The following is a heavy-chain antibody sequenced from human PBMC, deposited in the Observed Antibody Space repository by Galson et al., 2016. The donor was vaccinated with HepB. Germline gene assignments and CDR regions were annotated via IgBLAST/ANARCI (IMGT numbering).Heavy chain of an antibody. CDR3: ARFPLFGTYTAHGTGAFHV. Sequence: TLSLTCTVSRGSINSGDYYWSWLRQSPGKGLEWIGYIYFSGTTSYNPSLKSRVTISIDTSKNQFSLELISATAADTAVYYCARFPLFGTYTAHGTGAFHVWGQGTLVTVSS. CDR1: RGSINSGDYY. V-gene: IGHV4-30-4*01. D-gene: IGHD2-21*01. CDR2: IYFSGTT. J-gene: IGHJ3*01.